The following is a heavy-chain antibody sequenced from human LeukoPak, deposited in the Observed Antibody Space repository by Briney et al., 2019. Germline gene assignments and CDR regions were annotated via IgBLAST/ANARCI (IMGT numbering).Heavy chain of an antibody. V-gene: IGHV3-23*01. CDR2: ISASGGTT. D-gene: IGHD2-2*02. CDR1: GFTFSSYA. CDR3: AARDCSSSSCYRFDY. Sequence: GGSLRLSCAASGFTFSSYAMSWVRQAPGKGLEWVSAISASGGTTYYADSVKGRFTISRDNSKNTLYLQINTLRAEDTAVYYCAARDCSSSSCYRFDYWGQGTLITVSS. J-gene: IGHJ4*02.